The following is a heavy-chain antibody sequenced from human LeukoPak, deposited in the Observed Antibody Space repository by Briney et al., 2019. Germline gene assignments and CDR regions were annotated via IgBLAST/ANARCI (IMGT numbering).Heavy chain of an antibody. CDR1: GFIFSNYW. D-gene: IGHD3-16*01. CDR3: ARESTAVGDYYFAY. J-gene: IGHJ4*02. Sequence: PGGALRLSCAASGFIFSNYWMNWVRQAPGKGLVWVSRMNSDGSSRTYADSVKGRFTISRDNAKNTLYLQMNSLRAEDLAVYYCARESTAVGDYYFAYWGQGSLVAVSS. CDR2: MNSDGSSR. V-gene: IGHV3-74*01.